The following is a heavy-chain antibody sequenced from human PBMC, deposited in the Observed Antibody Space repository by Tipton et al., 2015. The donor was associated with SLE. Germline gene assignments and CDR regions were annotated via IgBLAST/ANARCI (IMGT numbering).Heavy chain of an antibody. CDR1: GGSISSHY. D-gene: IGHD3-22*01. J-gene: IGHJ2*01. Sequence: TLSLTCTVSGGSISSHYWSWIRQPPGKGLEWIGYIYYSGSTNYNPSLKSRVTISVDTSKNQFSLKLSSVTAADTAVYYCARGGYYYHSGGDFDLWGRGTLVTVSS. CDR3: ARGGYYYHSGGDFDL. V-gene: IGHV4-59*11. CDR2: IYYSGST.